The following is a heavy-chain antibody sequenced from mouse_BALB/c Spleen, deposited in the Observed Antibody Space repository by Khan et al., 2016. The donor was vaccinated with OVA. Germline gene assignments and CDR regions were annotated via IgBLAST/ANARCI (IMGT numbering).Heavy chain of an antibody. D-gene: IGHD3-2*02. CDR2: TNPSTGYT. CDR1: GYSFTTYW. CDR3: ARSQAMDY. Sequence: QVQLKQSGAELAKPGASVKMSCKASGYSFTTYWMHWVKQRPGQGLEWIGYTNPSTGYTDYNQKFKDKATLTADKSSSTAYMQLSSLTPDDSAVYYCARSQAMDYWGQGTSVTVSS. J-gene: IGHJ4*01. V-gene: IGHV1-7*01.